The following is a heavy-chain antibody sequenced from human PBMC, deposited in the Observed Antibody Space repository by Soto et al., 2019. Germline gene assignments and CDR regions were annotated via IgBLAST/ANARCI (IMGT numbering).Heavy chain of an antibody. CDR2: IHHNDGSK. Sequence: EVQLLESGGGLGQPGGSLRLSCAASGFTFNNFAMSWVRQAPGKGLEWVSTIHHNDGSKFYADSVKGRFTISRDNSKNTLNLEMNGLRAEDTAVYHWAKVLDGVVVTNPRWEAFDIWGQGTMVTVSS. CDR1: GFTFNNFA. D-gene: IGHD4-17*01. J-gene: IGHJ3*02. CDR3: AKVLDGVVVTNPRWEAFDI. V-gene: IGHV3-23*01.